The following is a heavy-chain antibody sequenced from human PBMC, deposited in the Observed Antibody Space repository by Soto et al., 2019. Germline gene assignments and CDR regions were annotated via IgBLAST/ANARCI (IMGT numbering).Heavy chain of an antibody. D-gene: IGHD3-22*01. CDR1: GITFSTYW. J-gene: IGHJ6*02. CDR3: ARGGSAERQTDGDSYHYYPMDV. CDR2: INSDASHT. V-gene: IGHV3-74*01. Sequence: GGSLRLSCAASGITFSTYWMHWIRQVPGKCLEWVSRINSDASHTYYADSVKGRFTISRDNAKNTLHLEMNSLRAEDTAVYYCARGGSAERQTDGDSYHYYPMDVWGQGXTLTVYS.